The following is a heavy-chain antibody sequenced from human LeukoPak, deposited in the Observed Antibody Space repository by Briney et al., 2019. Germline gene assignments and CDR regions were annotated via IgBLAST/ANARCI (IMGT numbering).Heavy chain of an antibody. V-gene: IGHV1-2*02. CDR2: INPNSGGT. J-gene: IGHJ4*02. D-gene: IGHD1-26*01. CDR3: ARDQQVWELLSYGDYLDY. Sequence: ASVTVSCTASGYTFTGYYMHWVRQAPGQGLEWMGWINPNSGGTNYAQKFQGRVTMTRDTSISTAYMELSRLRSDDTAVYYCARDQQVWELLSYGDYLDYWGQGTLVTVSS. CDR1: GYTFTGYY.